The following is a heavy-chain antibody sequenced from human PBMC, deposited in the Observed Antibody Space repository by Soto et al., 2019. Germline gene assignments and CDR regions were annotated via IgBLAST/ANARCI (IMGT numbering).Heavy chain of an antibody. CDR1: GFNFDNYA. V-gene: IGHV3-23*01. J-gene: IGHJ4*02. Sequence: AGYLRLSCLASGFNFDNYAMSWVRQAPAKGLEWDSLISRTASITYFVDSQKGRFTICRDNSKNTLYLQMNSLRAGDTAVYYCARRVDMFDRSGSFLPTFDSWGQGAMVTVSS. CDR2: ISRTASIT. CDR3: ARRVDMFDRSGSFLPTFDS. D-gene: IGHD3-22*01.